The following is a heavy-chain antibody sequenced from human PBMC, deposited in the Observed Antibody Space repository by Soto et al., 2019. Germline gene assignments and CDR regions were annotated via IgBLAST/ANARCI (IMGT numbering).Heavy chain of an antibody. CDR3: ARDRYYDSTGPIDY. CDR2: INTNGGNT. J-gene: IGHJ4*02. Sequence: ASVKVSCKASGYTFTSYAMHWVRQAPGQRLEWMGIINTNGGNTRYAQKFQGRVTMTRDTSASTAYMEMSSLRYEDTAVYFCARDRYYDSTGPIDYWGQGTLVTVS. V-gene: IGHV1-3*04. D-gene: IGHD3-22*01. CDR1: GYTFTSYA.